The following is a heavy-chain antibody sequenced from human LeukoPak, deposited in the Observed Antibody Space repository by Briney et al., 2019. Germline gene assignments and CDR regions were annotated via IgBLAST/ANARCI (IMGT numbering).Heavy chain of an antibody. CDR1: GFTFSSYA. J-gene: IGHJ4*02. CDR2: ISGGSGST. Sequence: GGSLRLSCAASGFTFSSYAMSWVRQAPGKGLAWVSTISGGSGSTYCADSVEGRFTISRDNSKNTLYLQMNSLRDEDTAVYYCAKHRFESGGYHSTDWGQGTLVTVSS. V-gene: IGHV3-23*01. D-gene: IGHD3-22*01. CDR3: AKHRFESGGYHSTD.